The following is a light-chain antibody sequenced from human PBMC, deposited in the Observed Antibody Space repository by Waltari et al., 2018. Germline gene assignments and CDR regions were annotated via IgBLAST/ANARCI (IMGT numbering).Light chain of an antibody. V-gene: IGKV1-33*01. CDR3: QQYYDLPLT. J-gene: IGKJ4*01. Sequence: DIQMTQSPSSLSASVGALVSITCQASQDIRNFLNWFQLKPGKSPKVLIYDASNLETGVPSRFSGRKSGTEFTLTISGLQPEDFATYFCQQYYDLPLTFGGGTKVEI. CDR2: DAS. CDR1: QDIRNF.